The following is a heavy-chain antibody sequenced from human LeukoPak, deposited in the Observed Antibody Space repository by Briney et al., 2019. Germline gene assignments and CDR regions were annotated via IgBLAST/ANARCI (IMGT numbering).Heavy chain of an antibody. J-gene: IGHJ5*02. D-gene: IGHD6-19*01. CDR1: GFTFSSYA. CDR3: ARDLGSGWPGDWFDP. V-gene: IGHV3-30-3*01. Sequence: GGSLRLSCAASGFTFSSYAMHWVRQAPGKGLVWVAVISYDGSNKYYADSVKGRFTISRDNSKNTLYLQMNSLRAEDTAVYYCARDLGSGWPGDWFDPWGQGTLVTVSS. CDR2: ISYDGSNK.